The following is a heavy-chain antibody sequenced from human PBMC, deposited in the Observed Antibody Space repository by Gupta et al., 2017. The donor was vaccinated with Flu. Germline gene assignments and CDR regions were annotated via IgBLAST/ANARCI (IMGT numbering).Heavy chain of an antibody. CDR2: ISAYNGNT. J-gene: IGHJ3*02. CDR1: GYTFTSYG. D-gene: IGHD2-21*02. CDR3: ARVPYCGGDCYSNGDDAFDI. V-gene: IGHV1-18*01. Sequence: QVQLVQSGAEVKKPGASVKVSCKASGYTFTSYGISWVRQAPGHGLEWMGWISAYNGNTNYAQKLQGRVTMTTDTSTSTAYMELRSLRSDDTAVYYCARVPYCGGDCYSNGDDAFDIWGQGTMVTVSS.